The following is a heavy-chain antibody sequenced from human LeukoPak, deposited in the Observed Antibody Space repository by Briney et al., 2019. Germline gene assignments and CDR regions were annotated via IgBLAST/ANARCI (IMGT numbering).Heavy chain of an antibody. CDR2: MNPNSGNT. Sequence: ASVRVSCTSSVYTFTSYDINWVRQATGQGREGMGWMNPNSGNTGYAQKFQGRVTMTRNTSISTAYMELSSLRSEDTAVYYCARRGHDYGGSYYFDYWGQGTLVTVSS. CDR3: ARRGHDYGGSYYFDY. D-gene: IGHD4-23*01. J-gene: IGHJ4*02. V-gene: IGHV1-8*01. CDR1: VYTFTSYD.